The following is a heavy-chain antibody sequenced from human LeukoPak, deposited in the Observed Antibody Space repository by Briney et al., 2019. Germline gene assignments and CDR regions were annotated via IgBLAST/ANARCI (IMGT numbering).Heavy chain of an antibody. D-gene: IGHD4-23*01. CDR2: IYSGGGT. V-gene: IGHV3-53*01. CDR1: GFTVSSNY. CDR3: VRRAGGYSHPYDY. J-gene: IGHJ4*02. Sequence: GGSLRLSCAASGFTVSSNYMSWVRQAPGKGLEWVSVIYSGGGTYYADSVRGRFTISRDDSKNTLYLQMNSLRAEDTAVYYCVRRAGGYSHPYDYWGQGTLVTVSS.